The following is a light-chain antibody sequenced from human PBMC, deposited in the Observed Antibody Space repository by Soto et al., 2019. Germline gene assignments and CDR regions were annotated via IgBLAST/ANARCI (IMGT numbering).Light chain of an antibody. CDR2: DVS. J-gene: IGLJ1*01. V-gene: IGLV2-14*03. CDR3: SSYTSSSTYV. Sequence: QSVLTQPASVSGSPGQSITISCTGTRTDIGRYNYVSWYQQLPGKAPQLMIYDVSNRPSGVSTRFSGSKSGNTASLTISGLQAEDEADYYCSSYTSSSTYVFGTGTKV. CDR1: RTDIGRYNY.